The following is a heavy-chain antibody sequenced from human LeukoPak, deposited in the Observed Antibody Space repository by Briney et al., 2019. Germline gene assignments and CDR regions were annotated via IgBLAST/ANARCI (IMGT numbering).Heavy chain of an antibody. CDR2: IWYDGSNK. J-gene: IGHJ3*01. D-gene: IGHD4/OR15-4a*01. CDR1: GFTFSSYG. Sequence: GSLRLSCAASGFTFSSYGMHWVRQAPGKGLEWVAVIWYDGSNKYYGDSGKGRFTISRENSKKMLYLQMNSLSAEDTSVYYCAKVLTSRHYRGAFDVWGQGTKVTVSS. CDR3: AKVLTSRHYRGAFDV. V-gene: IGHV3-33*06.